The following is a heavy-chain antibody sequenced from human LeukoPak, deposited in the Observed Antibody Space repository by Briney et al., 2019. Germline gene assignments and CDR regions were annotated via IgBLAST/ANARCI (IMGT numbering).Heavy chain of an antibody. D-gene: IGHD2-2*01. Sequence: PTGRSLRLSCATSGFTFDDYAMHWVRQVPGKGLEWVSGISWSSGSTGYVDSVKGRFTISRDNAKNALYLQMSSLRPEDTALYYCAKDIQSVPYYGMDVWGQGTTVTVSS. CDR1: GFTFDDYA. V-gene: IGHV3-9*01. CDR2: ISWSSGST. J-gene: IGHJ6*02. CDR3: AKDIQSVPYYGMDV.